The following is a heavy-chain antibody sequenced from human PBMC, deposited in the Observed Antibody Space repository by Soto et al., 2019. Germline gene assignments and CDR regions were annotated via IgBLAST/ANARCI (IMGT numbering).Heavy chain of an antibody. V-gene: IGHV3-30-3*01. CDR1: GFSFSSYA. Sequence: QVQLVESGGGVVQPGRSLRLSCAASGFSFSSYAMHWVRQAPGKGLEWVAVISYDGSNKYYADSVKGRFTISRDNSKNTLYLQMNRLRAEDTAVYYCARGMIVVARTDAFDIWGQGTMVTVSS. D-gene: IGHD3-22*01. CDR3: ARGMIVVARTDAFDI. CDR2: ISYDGSNK. J-gene: IGHJ3*02.